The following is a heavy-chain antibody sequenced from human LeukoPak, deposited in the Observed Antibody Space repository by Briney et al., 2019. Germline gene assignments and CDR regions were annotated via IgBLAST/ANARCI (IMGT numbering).Heavy chain of an antibody. Sequence: GGSLRLSCAASGFTFSDYYMSWIRQAPGKGLEWVSAISASGSGTYYAASVRGRFTISRDNSKNTMYVRMNSLRVEDTAVYYCAKVWGGSSGWYYFDYWGQGTQVTVSP. J-gene: IGHJ4*02. CDR2: ISASGSGT. D-gene: IGHD6-19*01. V-gene: IGHV3-23*01. CDR3: AKVWGGSSGWYYFDY. CDR1: GFTFSDYY.